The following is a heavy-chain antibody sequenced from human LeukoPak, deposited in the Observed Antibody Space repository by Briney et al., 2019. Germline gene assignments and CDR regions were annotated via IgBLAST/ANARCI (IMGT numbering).Heavy chain of an antibody. CDR3: ARASWVRGVIRDYYYMDV. Sequence: ASVKVSCKVSGYTLTELSMHWVRQAPGKGLEWMGGFDPEDGETIYAQKFQGRVTMTRNTSISTAYMELSSLRSEDTAAYYCARASWVRGVIRDYYYMDVWGKGTTVTISS. V-gene: IGHV1-24*01. CDR2: FDPEDGET. D-gene: IGHD3-10*01. J-gene: IGHJ6*03. CDR1: GYTLTELS.